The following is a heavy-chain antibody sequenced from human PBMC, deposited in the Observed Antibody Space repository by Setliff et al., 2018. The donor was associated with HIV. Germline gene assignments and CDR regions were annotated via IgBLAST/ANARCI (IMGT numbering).Heavy chain of an antibody. J-gene: IGHJ4*02. CDR2: IKQDGSEK. Sequence: PGGSLRLSCAASGFMFRDHRMSWVRQPPGKGLEWVANIKQDGSEKNYMDSVKGRFTISRDDAENSLYLQMNSLRVEDTAVYYCATDCAVVGGTGSLDSWGQGTLVTVSS. D-gene: IGHD1-26*01. CDR1: GFMFRDHR. CDR3: ATDCAVVGGTGSLDS. V-gene: IGHV3-7*05.